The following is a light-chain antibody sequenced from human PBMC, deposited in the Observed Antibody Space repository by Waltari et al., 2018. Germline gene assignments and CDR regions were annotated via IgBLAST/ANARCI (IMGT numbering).Light chain of an antibody. CDR2: GNT. V-gene: IGLV1-40*01. Sequence: QSVLTQQPSVSGAPGPRVHIPCTGCRSNVGAGYAVLRYQQVPGTAPKLLIYGNTNRPSGVPDRFSGSKSGTSASLAITGLQAEDEADYYCQSYDSSLSGWVFGGGTKLTVL. J-gene: IGLJ3*02. CDR1: RSNVGAGYA. CDR3: QSYDSSLSGWV.